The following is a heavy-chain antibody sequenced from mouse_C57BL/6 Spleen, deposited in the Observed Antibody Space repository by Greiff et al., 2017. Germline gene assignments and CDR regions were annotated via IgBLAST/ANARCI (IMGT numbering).Heavy chain of an antibody. CDR2: IDPSCGDT. Sequence: QVQLQQPGAELVKPGSSVKLSCKASGYTFTSYWMPWVKQRPIQGLEWIGEIDPSCGDTKYNEKFKDKATLTVDTSSSTAYMQLSSLTSEDSAVYYCARSCYSDYFDYWGQGTSLTVSS. V-gene: IGHV1-52*01. CDR1: GYTFTSYW. J-gene: IGHJ2*02. CDR3: ARSCYSDYFDY. D-gene: IGHD2-12*01.